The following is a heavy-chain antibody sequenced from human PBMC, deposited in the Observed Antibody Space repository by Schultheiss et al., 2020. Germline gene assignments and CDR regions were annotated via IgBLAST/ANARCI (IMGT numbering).Heavy chain of an antibody. J-gene: IGHJ5*02. V-gene: IGHV3-21*01. D-gene: IGHD6-13*01. CDR1: GFTFSSYS. Sequence: GGSLTLSCAASGFTFSSYSMNWVRQAPGKGLEWVSSISSSSSYIYYADSVKGRFTISRDNAKNSLYLQMNSLRAEDTAVYYCARDSGSSKGAVLWFDPWGQGTLVTVSS. CDR3: ARDSGSSKGAVLWFDP. CDR2: ISSSSSYI.